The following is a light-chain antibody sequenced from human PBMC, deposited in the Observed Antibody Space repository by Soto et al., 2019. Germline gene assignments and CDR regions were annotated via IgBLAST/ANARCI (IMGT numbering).Light chain of an antibody. CDR1: QSVSSN. CDR3: QQYNNWPLFT. J-gene: IGKJ3*01. V-gene: IGKV3-15*01. CDR2: GAS. Sequence: EIVMTQSPATLSVSPVERATLSCRASQSVSSNFAWYQQKPGQATRLLIYGASTRATGIPARFSGSGSGTEFTLTISSLQSEDFAVYYCQQYNNWPLFTFGPGTKVDIK.